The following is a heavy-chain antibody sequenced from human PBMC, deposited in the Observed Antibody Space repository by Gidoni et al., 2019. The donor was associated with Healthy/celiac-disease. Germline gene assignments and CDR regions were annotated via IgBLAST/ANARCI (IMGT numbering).Heavy chain of an antibody. J-gene: IGHJ5*02. D-gene: IGHD3-10*01. CDR3: AKDSLPYGSGKRFDP. Sequence: EVQLLESGGGLVQPGGSLRLSCAASGFTFSSYAMSWVRQAPGKGLEWVSAISGSGGSTYYADSVKGWFTISRDNSKNTLYLQMNSLRAEDTAVYYCAKDSLPYGSGKRFDPWGQGTLVTVSS. CDR1: GFTFSSYA. CDR2: ISGSGGST. V-gene: IGHV3-23*01.